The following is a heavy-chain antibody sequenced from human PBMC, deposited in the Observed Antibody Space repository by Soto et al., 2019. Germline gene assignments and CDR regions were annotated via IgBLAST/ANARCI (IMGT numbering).Heavy chain of an antibody. CDR1: GGSISSSSYY. D-gene: IGHD1-26*01. CDR3: AKDMGATGGTYYYYYGMDV. V-gene: IGHV4-39*01. CDR2: IYYSGST. Sequence: LSLTCTVSGGSISSSSYYWGWIRQPPGKGLEWIGSIYYSGSTYYNPSLKSRVTISVDTSKNQFSLKLSSVTAADTAVYYCAKDMGATGGTYYYYYGMDVWGQGTTVTVS. J-gene: IGHJ6*02.